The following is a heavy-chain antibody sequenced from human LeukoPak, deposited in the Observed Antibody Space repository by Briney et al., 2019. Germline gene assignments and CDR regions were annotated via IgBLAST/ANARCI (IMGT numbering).Heavy chain of an antibody. CDR2: ISGSGSAT. CDR1: GLTFSPYA. Sequence: PGGSLRLSCAASGLTFSPYAMTWVRQAPGKGLEWVSAISGSGSATHYADSVKGRFTISRDNYNNTLYLQMNSLRAEDTAVYYCAKRFYFDSGSLDYWGQGTLVTVSS. D-gene: IGHD3-10*01. J-gene: IGHJ4*02. V-gene: IGHV3-23*01. CDR3: AKRFYFDSGSLDY.